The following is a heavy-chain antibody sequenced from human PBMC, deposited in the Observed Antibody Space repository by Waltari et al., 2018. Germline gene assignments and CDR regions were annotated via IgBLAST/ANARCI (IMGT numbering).Heavy chain of an antibody. D-gene: IGHD5-18*01. CDR1: GFTFGDYA. J-gene: IGHJ6*03. CDR2: IRSKAYGGTT. V-gene: IGHV3-49*05. Sequence: EVQLVESGGGLVKPGRSLRLSCTASGFTFGDYAMSWFRQAPGKGLEWVGFIRSKAYGGTTEYAASVKGRFTISRDDSKSIAYLQMNSLKTEDTAVYYCTRDRVDTAMEPPSYYMDVWGKGTTVTVSS. CDR3: TRDRVDTAMEPPSYYMDV.